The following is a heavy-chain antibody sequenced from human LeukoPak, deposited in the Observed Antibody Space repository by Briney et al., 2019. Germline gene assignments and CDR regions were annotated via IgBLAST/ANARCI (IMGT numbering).Heavy chain of an antibody. D-gene: IGHD3-9*01. Sequence: GGSLRLSCAASGFTLSSYWMSWVRQAPGKGLEWVANIKQDGSEKYYVDSVKGRFTISRDNAKNSLYLQMNSLRAEDTAVYYCARGTQRYFDWLPSYGMDVWGQGTTVTVSS. CDR3: ARGTQRYFDWLPSYGMDV. J-gene: IGHJ6*02. CDR1: GFTLSSYW. V-gene: IGHV3-7*01. CDR2: IKQDGSEK.